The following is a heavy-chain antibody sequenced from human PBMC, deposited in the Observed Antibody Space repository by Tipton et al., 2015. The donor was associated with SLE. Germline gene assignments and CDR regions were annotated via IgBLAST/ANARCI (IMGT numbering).Heavy chain of an antibody. CDR3: ARDPLVRSPGAGGFFDL. J-gene: IGHJ4*01. Sequence: TLSLTCTVSGYSIGRGFYWGWVRQPPGKGLEWIATVFHSGTTYDSPSLRSRLSVSIDTSKNQFSLKLTSVTAADTAVYYCARDPLVRSPGAGGFFDLWGHGTLVTVSS. CDR1: GYSIGRGFY. V-gene: IGHV4-38-2*02. D-gene: IGHD3-16*02. CDR2: VFHSGTT.